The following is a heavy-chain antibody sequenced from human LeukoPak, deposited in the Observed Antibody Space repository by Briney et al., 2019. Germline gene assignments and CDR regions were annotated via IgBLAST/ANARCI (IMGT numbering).Heavy chain of an antibody. CDR3: ARGRGGYDFWSGYCDY. CDR1: GGSISSYY. J-gene: IGHJ4*02. Sequence: SETLSLTCTVSGGSISSYYWSWIRQPPGKGLEWIGYIYYSGSTNHNPSLKSRVTISVDTSKNQFSLKLSSVTAADTAVYYCARGRGGYDFWSGYCDYWGQGTLVTVSS. CDR2: IYYSGST. D-gene: IGHD3-3*01. V-gene: IGHV4-59*01.